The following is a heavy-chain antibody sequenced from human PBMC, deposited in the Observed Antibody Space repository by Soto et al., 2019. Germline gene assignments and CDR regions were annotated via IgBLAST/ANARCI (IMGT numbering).Heavy chain of an antibody. J-gene: IGHJ4*02. Sequence: GESLEISCKGSGYSFTSYWIGWVRQMPGKGLEGMGIIYPGDSDTRYSPSFQGQVPISADKSISTAYLQWSSLKASDTAMYYCARLRVAALTLDYWGQGTLVTVSS. CDR2: IYPGDSDT. CDR3: ARLRVAALTLDY. V-gene: IGHV5-51*01. CDR1: GYSFTSYW. D-gene: IGHD6-6*01.